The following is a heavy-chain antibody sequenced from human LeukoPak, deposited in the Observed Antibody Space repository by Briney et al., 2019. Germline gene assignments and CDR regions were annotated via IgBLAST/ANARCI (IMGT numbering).Heavy chain of an antibody. CDR3: ARLVDYYGSGNYDYYYGMDV. J-gene: IGHJ6*02. CDR2: IYYSGST. V-gene: IGHV4-39*01. CDR1: GGSISSRSYY. D-gene: IGHD3-10*01. Sequence: SETLSLTCTVSGGSISSRSYYWGWIRHPPGNGLEWIGSIYYSGSTYYNPSLKSRVTISVDTSKNQFSLKLSSVTAADTAVYYCARLVDYYGSGNYDYYYGMDVWGQGTTVTVSS.